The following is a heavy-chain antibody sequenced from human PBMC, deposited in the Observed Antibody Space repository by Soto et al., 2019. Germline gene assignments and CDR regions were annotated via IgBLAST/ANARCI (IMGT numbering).Heavy chain of an antibody. CDR1: GGTFSSYT. D-gene: IGHD2-15*01. CDR3: APHVSCSGGSCQYDAFAI. J-gene: IGHJ3*02. CDR2: IIPILGIA. V-gene: IGHV1-69*02. Sequence: GASVKVSCKASGGTFSSYTISWVRQAPGQGLEWMGRIIPILGIANYAQKFQGRVTITADKSTSTAYMELNSLGAEDTAAYYCAPHVSCSGGSCQYDAFAIRGQGTMVTVSS.